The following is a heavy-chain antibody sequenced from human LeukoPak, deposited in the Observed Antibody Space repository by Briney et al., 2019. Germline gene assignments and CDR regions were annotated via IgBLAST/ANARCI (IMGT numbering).Heavy chain of an antibody. Sequence: HPGGSLRLSCAASEFTFSSYWMSWVRLAPGKGREWVANIKQGGSEKYYVDSVKGRFTISRDNAKNSLYLQMNSLRAEDTAVYYCVRDWGYDSSGYWQKYFDTWGQGTLVTVSS. CDR2: IKQGGSEK. J-gene: IGHJ4*02. D-gene: IGHD3-22*01. CDR3: VRDWGYDSSGYWQKYFDT. V-gene: IGHV3-7*01. CDR1: EFTFSSYW.